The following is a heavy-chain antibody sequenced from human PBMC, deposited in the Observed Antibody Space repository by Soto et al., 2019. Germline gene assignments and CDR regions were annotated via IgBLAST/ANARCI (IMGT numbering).Heavy chain of an antibody. J-gene: IGHJ5*02. V-gene: IGHV4-30-2*01. CDR2: TYHSGST. CDR1: GGSISSGGYS. Sequence: SETLSLTCAVSGGSISSGGYSWSWIRQPPGKGLEWIGYTYHSGSTYYNPSLKSRVTISVDRSKNQFSLKLSSVTVADTAVYYCARVPGPWGQGTLVTVSS. CDR3: ARVPGP.